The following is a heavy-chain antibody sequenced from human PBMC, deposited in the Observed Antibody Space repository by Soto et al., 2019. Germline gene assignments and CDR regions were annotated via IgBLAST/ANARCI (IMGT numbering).Heavy chain of an antibody. V-gene: IGHV3-33*01. CDR1: GFTFSSYG. J-gene: IGHJ6*02. CDR2: IWYDGSNK. Sequence: HPGGSLRLSCAASGFTFSSYGMHWVRQAPGKGLEWVAVIWYDGSNKYYADSVKGRFTISRDNSKNTLYLQMNSLRAEDTAVYYCARDRGITMVRGVQSYYGMDVWGQGTTVTVSS. D-gene: IGHD3-10*01. CDR3: ARDRGITMVRGVQSYYGMDV.